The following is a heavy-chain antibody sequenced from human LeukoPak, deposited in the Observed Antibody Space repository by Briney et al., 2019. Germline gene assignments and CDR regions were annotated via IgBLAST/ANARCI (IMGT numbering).Heavy chain of an antibody. Sequence: SETLSLTCTVSGGSISSSSYYWGWIRHPPGKGLEWIGYIYYSGSTNYNPSLKSRVTISIDPSKTQFSLKLTSVTAADTAVYYCARIRFLERLSEPLYYFDYWGQGTLVTVSS. J-gene: IGHJ4*02. D-gene: IGHD3-3*01. CDR3: ARIRFLERLSEPLYYFDY. CDR1: GGSISSSSYY. CDR2: IYYSGST. V-gene: IGHV4-61*05.